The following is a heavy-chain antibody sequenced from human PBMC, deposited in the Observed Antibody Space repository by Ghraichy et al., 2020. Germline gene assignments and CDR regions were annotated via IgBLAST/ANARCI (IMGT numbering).Heavy chain of an antibody. J-gene: IGHJ6*02. Sequence: ASVKVSCKASGYTFTSYGISWVRQAPGQGLEWMGWISAYNGNTNYAQKLQGRVTMTTDTSTSTAYMELRSLRSDDTAVYYCARDRFRGSYYGIHYYGMDVWGQGTTVTVSS. V-gene: IGHV1-18*01. D-gene: IGHD1-26*01. CDR3: ARDRFRGSYYGIHYYGMDV. CDR1: GYTFTSYG. CDR2: ISAYNGNT.